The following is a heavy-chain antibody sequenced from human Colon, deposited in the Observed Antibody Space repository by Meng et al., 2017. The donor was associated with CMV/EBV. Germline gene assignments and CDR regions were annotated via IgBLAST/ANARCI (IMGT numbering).Heavy chain of an antibody. Sequence: GESLKISCAASGFSFSTHWMHWVRQAPEKGLVWGARINADGSVTNYADSVKGRFTISRDNAKNTLYVQMNSMTDENTAVYYCVRGDDWIDYYGMDVWGQGTPVTVSS. D-gene: IGHD3-9*01. CDR2: INADGSVT. CDR3: VRGDDWIDYYGMDV. V-gene: IGHV3-74*01. J-gene: IGHJ6*02. CDR1: GFSFSTHW.